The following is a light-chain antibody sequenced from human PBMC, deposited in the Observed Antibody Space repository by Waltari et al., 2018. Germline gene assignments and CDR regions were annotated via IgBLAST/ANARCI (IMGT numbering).Light chain of an antibody. CDR2: VNSDGSH. CDR1: SGHSSNT. Sequence: QLVLTQSPSASASLGASVKLTCTLSSGHSSNTIAWLQQRPERGPRYLMKVNSDGSHSKGDDIPDRFSGSSSGAERYLTISSLQSEDEADYYCETGGHGTWVFGGGTKLTVL. CDR3: ETGGHGTWV. J-gene: IGLJ3*02. V-gene: IGLV4-69*01.